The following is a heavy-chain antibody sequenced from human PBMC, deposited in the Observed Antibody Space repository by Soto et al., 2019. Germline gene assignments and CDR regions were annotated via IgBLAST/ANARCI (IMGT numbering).Heavy chain of an antibody. CDR2: ISYDGSNK. CDR1: GFTFSSYA. V-gene: IGHV3-30-3*01. Sequence: QVQLVESGGGVVQPGRSLRLSCAASGFTFSSYAMHWFRQAPGKGLEWVAVISYDGSNKYYADSVKGRFTISRDNSKNTLYLQMHSLRAEDTAVYYCASTYGDYWGQGTLVTVSS. J-gene: IGHJ4*02. D-gene: IGHD3-16*01. CDR3: ASTYGDY.